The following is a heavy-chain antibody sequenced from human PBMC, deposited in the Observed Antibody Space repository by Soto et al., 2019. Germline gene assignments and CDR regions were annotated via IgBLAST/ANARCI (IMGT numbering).Heavy chain of an antibody. D-gene: IGHD3-22*01. CDR2: IYYSGST. CDR1: GGSISSSSYY. Sequence: SETLSLTCTVSGGSISSSSYYWGWIRQPPGKGLEWIGSIYYSGSTYYNPSLKSRVTISVDTSKNQFSLKLSSVTAADTAVYYCARQRTYSYDSSGFSDYWGQGTLVTVSS. V-gene: IGHV4-39*01. J-gene: IGHJ4*02. CDR3: ARQRTYSYDSSGFSDY.